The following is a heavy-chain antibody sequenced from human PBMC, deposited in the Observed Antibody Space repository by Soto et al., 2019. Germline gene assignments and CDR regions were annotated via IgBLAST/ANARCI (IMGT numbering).Heavy chain of an antibody. J-gene: IGHJ6*02. Sequence: QVQLVESGGGVVQPGRSLRLSCAASGFTFSSYAMHWVPQAPGKGLECVAVISYDGSNKYYADSVKGRFTISRDNSKNTLYLQMNSLRAEDTAVYYCARPSTAMAYYYYYYAMDVWGQGTTVTVSS. CDR2: ISYDGSNK. V-gene: IGHV3-30-3*01. D-gene: IGHD5-18*01. CDR1: GFTFSSYA. CDR3: ARPSTAMAYYYYYYAMDV.